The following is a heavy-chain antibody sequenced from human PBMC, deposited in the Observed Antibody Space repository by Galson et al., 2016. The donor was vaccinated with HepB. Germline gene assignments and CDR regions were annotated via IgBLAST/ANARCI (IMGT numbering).Heavy chain of an antibody. CDR1: GFTFSSYW. CDR3: ARDYLTYTGSYLYS. J-gene: IGHJ4*02. CDR2: TNTDGSDT. V-gene: IGHV3-74*01. D-gene: IGHD1-26*01. Sequence: SLRLFCAASGFTFSSYWMHWVRQVPGKGLVMVARTNTDGSDTGYADTVKGRFTISRDNAKNTLYLQMNTLRAEDTAVYYCARDYLTYTGSYLYSWGQGTLVTVSS.